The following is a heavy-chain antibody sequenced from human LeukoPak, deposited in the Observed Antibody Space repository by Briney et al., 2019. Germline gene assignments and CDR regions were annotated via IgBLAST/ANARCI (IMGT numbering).Heavy chain of an antibody. J-gene: IGHJ4*02. CDR1: GFTFNTYA. CDR3: AKEGDIVVVPAAIDY. CDR2: IGGSGGST. Sequence: PGGSLRLSCAASGFTFNTYAMSWVRQAPGKGLEWVSTIGGSGGSTYYADSVKGQFTISRDNSKNTLYLQMDSLRAEDTAVYYCAKEGDIVVVPAAIDYWGQGTLVTVSS. D-gene: IGHD2-2*02. V-gene: IGHV3-23*01.